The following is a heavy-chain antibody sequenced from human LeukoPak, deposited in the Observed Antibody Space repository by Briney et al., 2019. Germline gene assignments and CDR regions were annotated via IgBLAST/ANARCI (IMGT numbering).Heavy chain of an antibody. D-gene: IGHD3-10*01. CDR3: ATGPLLWFGEPYLDY. J-gene: IGHJ4*02. CDR2: INHSGST. Sequence: PSETLSLTCAVYGGSFSGYYWSWIRQPPGKGLEWIGEINHSGSTNYNPSLKSRVTISVDTSKNQFSLKLSSVTAADTAVYYCATGPLLWFGEPYLDYWGQGTLVTVSS. CDR1: GGSFSGYY. V-gene: IGHV4-34*01.